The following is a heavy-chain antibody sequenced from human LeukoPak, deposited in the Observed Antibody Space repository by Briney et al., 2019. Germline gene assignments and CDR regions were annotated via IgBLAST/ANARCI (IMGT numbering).Heavy chain of an antibody. CDR2: TSSSSYI. V-gene: IGHV3-21*01. CDR1: GFTFSSYS. D-gene: IGHD1-26*01. CDR3: ARGGSHLLD. J-gene: IGHJ4*02. Sequence: GGSLRLPCAASGFTFSSYSMNWVRQAPGKGLEWVSSTSSSSYIYYADSVKGRFTISRDNAKNSLYLQMNSLRAEDTAVYYCARGGSHLLDWGQGTLVTVSS.